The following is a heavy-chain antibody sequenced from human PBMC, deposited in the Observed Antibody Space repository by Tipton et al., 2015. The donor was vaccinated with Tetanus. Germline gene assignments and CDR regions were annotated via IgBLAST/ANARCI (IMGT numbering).Heavy chain of an antibody. CDR3: AKDQEVTAIPSWDY. Sequence: SLRLSCAASGFTFSSYAMSWVRQAPGKGLEWVSAISGRGGSTYYADSVKGRFTISRDNSKNTLYLQMNSLRAEDTAVYYCAKDQEVTAIPSWDYWGQGTLVTVSS. J-gene: IGHJ4*02. V-gene: IGHV3-23*01. CDR1: GFTFSSYA. D-gene: IGHD2-21*02. CDR2: ISGRGGST.